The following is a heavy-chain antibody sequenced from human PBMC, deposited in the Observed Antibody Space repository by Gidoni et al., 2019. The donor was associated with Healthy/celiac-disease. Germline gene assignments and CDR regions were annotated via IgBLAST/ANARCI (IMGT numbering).Heavy chain of an antibody. Sequence: QVQLVESGGGVVQPGRSLRLSCAASGFTFSSYAMHWVRQAPGKGLEWVAVISYDGSNKYYADSVKGRFTISRDNSKNTLYLQMNSLRAEDTAVYYCARDQQRCSSTSCFPDDGAFDIWGQGTMVTVSS. CDR2: ISYDGSNK. V-gene: IGHV3-30-3*01. CDR1: GFTFSSYA. D-gene: IGHD2-2*01. CDR3: ARDQQRCSSTSCFPDDGAFDI. J-gene: IGHJ3*02.